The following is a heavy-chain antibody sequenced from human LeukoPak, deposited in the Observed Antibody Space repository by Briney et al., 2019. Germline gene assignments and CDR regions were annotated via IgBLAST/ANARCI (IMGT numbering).Heavy chain of an antibody. D-gene: IGHD2-15*01. CDR3: AKDPDIGYCSGGSCYDFFDY. V-gene: IGHV3-23*01. J-gene: IGHJ4*02. CDR2: ISGSGGST. CDR1: GFTFSSYA. Sequence: GGSLRLSCAASGFTFSSYAMSWVRQAPGKGLEWVSAISGSGGSTYYADSVKGRFTISRDNSKNTLYPQMNSLRAEDTAVYYCAKDPDIGYCSGGSCYDFFDYWGQGTLVTVSS.